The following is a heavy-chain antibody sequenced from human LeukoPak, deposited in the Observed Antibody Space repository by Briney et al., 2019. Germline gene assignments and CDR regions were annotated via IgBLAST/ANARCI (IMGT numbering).Heavy chain of an antibody. V-gene: IGHV4-31*03. Sequence: PSQTLSLTCTVSGGSISSGGYYWSWIRQHPGKGLECIGYIYYSGSTYYNPSLKSRVTISVDTSKSQFSLKLSSVTAADTAVYYCARDRAYCGGDCLLYGMDVWGQGTTVTVSS. CDR1: GGSISSGGYY. CDR2: IYYSGST. CDR3: ARDRAYCGGDCLLYGMDV. J-gene: IGHJ6*02. D-gene: IGHD2-21*02.